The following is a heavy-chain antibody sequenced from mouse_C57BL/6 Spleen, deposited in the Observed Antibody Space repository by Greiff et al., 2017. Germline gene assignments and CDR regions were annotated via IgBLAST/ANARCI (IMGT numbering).Heavy chain of an antibody. D-gene: IGHD2-5*01. CDR3: TRNSNYYYFDY. CDR2: ISSGGDYI. CDR1: GFTFSSYA. J-gene: IGHJ2*01. V-gene: IGHV5-9-1*02. Sequence: EVKLVESGEGLVKPGGSLKLSCAASGFTFSSYAMSWVRQTPEKRLEWVAYISSGGDYIYYADTVKGRFTISRDNARNTLYLQMSSLKSEDTAMYYCTRNSNYYYFDYWGQGTTLTVSS.